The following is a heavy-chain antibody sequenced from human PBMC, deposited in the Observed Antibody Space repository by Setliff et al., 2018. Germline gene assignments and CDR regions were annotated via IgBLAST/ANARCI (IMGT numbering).Heavy chain of an antibody. J-gene: IGHJ4*02. Sequence: GGSLRLSCAASGFTFSRYWMSWVRQAPGKGLEWVANIKQDGSEKYYVDSVKGRFTISRDNAKNSLYLQMNSLRAEDMAVYYCARDGGEYWGQGTLVTVSS. V-gene: IGHV3-7*01. CDR1: GFTFSRYW. D-gene: IGHD3-16*01. CDR2: IKQDGSEK. CDR3: ARDGGEY.